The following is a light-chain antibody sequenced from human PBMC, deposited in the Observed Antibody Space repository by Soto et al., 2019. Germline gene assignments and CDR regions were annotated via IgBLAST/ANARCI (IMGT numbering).Light chain of an antibody. Sequence: ESLLTKTKDTLALSPGERATRSCRAIQSVSSSYLAWYQQKPGQAPRLLIYGASSRATGIPDRFSGSGSGTDFTLTISRLEPEDFAVYYCQQYGSLPTWPFGQGTNVDIK. CDR3: QQYGSLPTWP. CDR2: GAS. J-gene: IGKJ1*01. V-gene: IGKV3-20*01. CDR1: QSVSSSY.